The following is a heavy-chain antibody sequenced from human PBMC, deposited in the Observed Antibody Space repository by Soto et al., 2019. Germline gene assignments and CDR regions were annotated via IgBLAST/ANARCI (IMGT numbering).Heavy chain of an antibody. Sequence: PSETLSLTCDVSGDSISIGGYSWNWLRQPPGKGLQWIGYIYHGGSTYYNTSLKSRVIISVDRSKNHFSLNLSSVTAADTAVYYCARTTVTTHYYYYSMDVWGKGTTVTVSS. CDR3: ARTTVTTHYYYYSMDV. D-gene: IGHD4-17*01. CDR1: GDSISIGGYS. CDR2: IYHGGST. V-gene: IGHV4-30-2*01. J-gene: IGHJ6*03.